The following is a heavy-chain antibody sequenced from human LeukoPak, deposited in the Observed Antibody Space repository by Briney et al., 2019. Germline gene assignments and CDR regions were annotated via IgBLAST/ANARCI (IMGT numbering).Heavy chain of an antibody. D-gene: IGHD1-20*01. V-gene: IGHV4-34*01. CDR1: DSLSGSS. J-gene: IGHJ6*03. CDR2: ISQSGNT. Sequence: PSETLSLTCAGDSLSGSSVTWVRQPPGKGLEWIGEISQSGNTNYSPSLKSRLTRSIDTSKSQISLNLSSATTADTAVYFCARGILRYDWTDSDVRAFHYYYMDVWGPGVTVIVSS. CDR3: ARGILRYDWTDSDVRAFHYYYMDV.